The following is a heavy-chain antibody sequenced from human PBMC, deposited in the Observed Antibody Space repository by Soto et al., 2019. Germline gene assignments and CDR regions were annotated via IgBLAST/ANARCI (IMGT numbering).Heavy chain of an antibody. CDR3: ARYIPGVRYYGMDV. V-gene: IGHV3-23*01. Sequence: EVQLLASGGGLVQPGGSLRLSCAASGFTLSSYAMKWVRQAPGKGLEWVSLIGESGTPTYYADSVKGRFTISRDNSGNTLFLEMYSLRAEDTAVYYCARYIPGVRYYGMDVWGQGTTVTVSS. CDR1: GFTLSSYA. J-gene: IGHJ6*02. CDR2: IGESGTPT. D-gene: IGHD2-2*01.